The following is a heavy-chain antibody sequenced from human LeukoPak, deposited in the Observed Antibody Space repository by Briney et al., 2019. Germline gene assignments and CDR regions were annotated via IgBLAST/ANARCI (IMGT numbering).Heavy chain of an antibody. V-gene: IGHV3-53*01. CDR2: IYSGGST. CDR1: GFTVSSNY. J-gene: IGHJ4*02. Sequence: GGSLRLSCAASGFTVSSNYMSWVRQAPGKGLEWVSVIYSGGSTYYADSVKGRFTISRDNSKNTLYLQMDSLRAEDTAIYYCADFGSGSYCFDYWGQGTLVTVSS. D-gene: IGHD3-10*01. CDR3: ADFGSGSYCFDY.